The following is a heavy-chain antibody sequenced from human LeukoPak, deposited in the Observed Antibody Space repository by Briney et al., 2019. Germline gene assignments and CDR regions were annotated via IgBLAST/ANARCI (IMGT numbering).Heavy chain of an antibody. CDR2: INPSGGST. CDR1: GGTFSTYA. V-gene: IGHV1-46*01. CDR3: ARATSGSYYDY. J-gene: IGHJ4*02. D-gene: IGHD1-26*01. Sequence: ASVKVSCKASGGTFSTYAISWVRQAPGQGLEWMGIINPSGGSTSYAQKFQGRVTMTRDTSTSTVYMELSSLRSEDTAVYYCARATSGSYYDYWGQGTLVTVSS.